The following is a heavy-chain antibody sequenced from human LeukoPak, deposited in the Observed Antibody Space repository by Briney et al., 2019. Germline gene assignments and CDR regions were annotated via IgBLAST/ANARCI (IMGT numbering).Heavy chain of an antibody. V-gene: IGHV1-69*06. J-gene: IGHJ3*02. CDR2: IIPIFGTV. Sequence: ASVKVSCKTSGGTFSSYAISWVRQAPGQGLEWMGGIIPIFGTVNYAQKFQGRVSITADKSTSTAYMELSSLRSEDTAVYYCASDRRNHYDSSGYVSAFDIWGQGTMVTVSS. CDR1: GGTFSSYA. D-gene: IGHD3-22*01. CDR3: ASDRRNHYDSSGYVSAFDI.